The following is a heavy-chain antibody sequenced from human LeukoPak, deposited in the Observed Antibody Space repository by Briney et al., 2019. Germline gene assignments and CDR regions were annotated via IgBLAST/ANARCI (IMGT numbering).Heavy chain of an antibody. CDR1: GGSFSGYY. V-gene: IGHV4-34*01. J-gene: IGHJ4*02. CDR2: INHSGST. D-gene: IGHD3-10*01. Sequence: SETLSLTCAVYGGSFSGYYWSWIRQPPGKGLEWIGEINHSGSTNYNPSLKSRATISVDTSKNQFSLKLSSVTAADTAVYYCARGGRAIVLKDWGQGTLVTVSS. CDR3: ARGGRAIVLKD.